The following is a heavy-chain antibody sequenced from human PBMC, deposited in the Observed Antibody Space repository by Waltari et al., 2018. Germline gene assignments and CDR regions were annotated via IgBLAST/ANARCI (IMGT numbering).Heavy chain of an antibody. D-gene: IGHD6-19*01. Sequence: QVQLVESGGGVVQPGGSLRLSCAASGFTFSSYGMHWVRQAPGKGLEWGAFIRYDGSNKYYADSVKGRFTISRDNSKNTLYLQMNSLRAEDTAVYYCAKGVWLGPFDYWGQGTLVTVSS. CDR1: GFTFSSYG. V-gene: IGHV3-30*02. J-gene: IGHJ4*02. CDR2: IRYDGSNK. CDR3: AKGVWLGPFDY.